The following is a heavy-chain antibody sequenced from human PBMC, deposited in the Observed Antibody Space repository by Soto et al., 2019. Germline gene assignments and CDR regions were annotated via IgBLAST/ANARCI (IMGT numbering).Heavy chain of an antibody. V-gene: IGHV3-15*01. D-gene: IGHD4-17*01. CDR3: TTDSDYGDYDAFDI. CDR1: GFTFSNAW. CDR2: IKSKTDGGTT. J-gene: IGHJ3*02. Sequence: GGSLRLSCAASGFTFSNAWMSWVRQAPGKGLEWVGRIKSKTDGGTTDYAAPVKGRFTISRDDSKNTLYLQMNSLKTEDTAVYYCTTDSDYGDYDAFDIWGQGTMVTVSS.